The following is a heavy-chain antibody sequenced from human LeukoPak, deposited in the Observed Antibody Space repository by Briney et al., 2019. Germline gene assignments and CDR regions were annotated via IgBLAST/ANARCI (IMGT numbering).Heavy chain of an antibody. CDR1: GGSFSGYY. Sequence: SETLSLTCAVYGGSFSGYYWSWIRQPPGKGLEWIGEINHSGSTNYNPSLKSRVTISVDTSKNQFSLKLSSVTAADTAVYYCARFLFPWFRGFRSCFAPGGRETLATVP. CDR3: ARFLFPWFRGFRSCFAP. CDR2: INHSGST. D-gene: IGHD3-10*01. J-gene: IGHJ5*02. V-gene: IGHV4-34*01.